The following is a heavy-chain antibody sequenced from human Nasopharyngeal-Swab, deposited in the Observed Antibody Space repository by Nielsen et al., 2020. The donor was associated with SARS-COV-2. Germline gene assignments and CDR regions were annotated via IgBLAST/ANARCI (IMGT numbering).Heavy chain of an antibody. J-gene: IGHJ4*02. D-gene: IGHD3-16*02. CDR3: ARESPHDYVWGSYRYTLSFDY. V-gene: IGHV1-2*06. Sequence: WVRQAPGQGLEWVGRINPNSGGTNYAQKFQGRVTMTRDTSISTAYMELSRLRSDDTAVYYCARESPHDYVWGSYRYTLSFDYWGQGTLVTVSS. CDR2: INPNSGGT.